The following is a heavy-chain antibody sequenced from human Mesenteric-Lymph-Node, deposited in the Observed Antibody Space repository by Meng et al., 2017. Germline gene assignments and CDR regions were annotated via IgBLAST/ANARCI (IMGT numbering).Heavy chain of an antibody. CDR2: IYPGDSDT. Sequence: GESLKISCKGSGYSFTSYWIGWVRQMPGKGLEWKGIIYPGDSDTRYSPSFQGQVTISADKSISTAYLQWSSLKASDTAMYYCARQQTELGYYYYYYGMDVWGQGTTVTVSS. CDR1: GYSFTSYW. J-gene: IGHJ6*02. V-gene: IGHV5-51*01. CDR3: ARQQTELGYYYYYYGMDV. D-gene: IGHD6-13*01.